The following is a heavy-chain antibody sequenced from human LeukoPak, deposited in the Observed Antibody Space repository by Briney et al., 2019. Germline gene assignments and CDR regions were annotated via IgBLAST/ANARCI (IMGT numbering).Heavy chain of an antibody. CDR2: IYHSGST. CDR3: ARGSWRGVVVPAAYYYYYYMDV. Sequence: TSETLSLTCTVSGGSISSSGYYWGWIRQPPGKGLEWIGSIYHSGSTYYNPSLKSRVTISVDTSKNQFSLKLSSVTAADTAVYYCARGSWRGVVVPAAYYYYYYMDVWGKGTTVTISS. CDR1: GGSISSSGYY. J-gene: IGHJ6*03. V-gene: IGHV4-39*07. D-gene: IGHD2-2*01.